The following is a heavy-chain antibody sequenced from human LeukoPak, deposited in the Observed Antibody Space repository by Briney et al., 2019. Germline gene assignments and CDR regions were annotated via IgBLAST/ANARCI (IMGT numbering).Heavy chain of an antibody. J-gene: IGHJ4*02. CDR3: ARMLGAGTVLVY. Sequence: ASVKVSCKASGYTFTNFPIGWVRQAPGQGLEWMGRINPNSGGTNYAQKFQGRVTMTRDTSISTAYMELSRLRSDDTAVYYCARMLGAGTVLVYWGQGTLVTVSS. CDR1: GYTFTNFP. CDR2: INPNSGGT. D-gene: IGHD6-13*01. V-gene: IGHV1-2*06.